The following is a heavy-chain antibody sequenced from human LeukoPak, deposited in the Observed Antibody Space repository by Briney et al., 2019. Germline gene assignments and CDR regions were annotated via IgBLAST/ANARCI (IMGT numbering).Heavy chain of an antibody. Sequence: PGGSLRLSCAASGFTFSKFPMGWVRQASGRGLEWVSAISASGDVTFYADSLRGRFTISRDNSKSTLYLQMNGLRAEDTAIFYCVKSLFTSATGTGRAFHIWGQGTRVTVSS. D-gene: IGHD1-1*01. CDR2: ISASGDVT. J-gene: IGHJ3*02. CDR3: VKSLFTSATGTGRAFHI. V-gene: IGHV3-23*01. CDR1: GFTFSKFP.